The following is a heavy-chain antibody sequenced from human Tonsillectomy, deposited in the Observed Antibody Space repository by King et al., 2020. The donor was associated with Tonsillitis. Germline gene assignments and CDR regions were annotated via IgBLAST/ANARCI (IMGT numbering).Heavy chain of an antibody. Sequence: GGGGGRPGASGKVSGEASGYTVTGYYRHWVRQAPGQGREWMGWSNPNSGGTDYAQKFQGRVTMTRDTSISTAYMELSRLRSDATAGYYCARVERGIAARPKNYWGQGTLVTVSS. CDR1: GYTVTGYY. CDR2: SNPNSGGT. V-gene: IGHV1-2*02. J-gene: IGHJ4*02. D-gene: IGHD6-6*01. CDR3: ARVERGIAARPKNY.